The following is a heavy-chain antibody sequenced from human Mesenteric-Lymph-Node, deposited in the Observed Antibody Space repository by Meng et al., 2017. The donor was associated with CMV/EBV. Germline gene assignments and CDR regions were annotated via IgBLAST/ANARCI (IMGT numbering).Heavy chain of an antibody. V-gene: IGHV4-39*07. CDR2: IFTSGRT. Sequence: SETLSLTCTVSGGSMNNLAYYWGWFRQPPGEGLQWIGNIFTSGRTSYNSSLKSRITMSIDSSTNQFSLNLTSVTAADTATYYCAREKTTMVNDPGLGYFRVDPWGQGALVTVSS. J-gene: IGHJ5*02. CDR1: GGSMNNLAYY. CDR3: AREKTTMVNDPGLGYFRVDP. D-gene: IGHD4-23*01.